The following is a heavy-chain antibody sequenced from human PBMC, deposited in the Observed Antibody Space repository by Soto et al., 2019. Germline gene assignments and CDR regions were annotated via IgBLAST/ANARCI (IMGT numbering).Heavy chain of an antibody. CDR3: ARGYHWNYFPFDY. D-gene: IGHD1-7*01. CDR1: GGTFSSYA. J-gene: IGHJ4*02. V-gene: IGHV1-69*06. CDR2: IIPIFGTA. Sequence: SVKVSCKASGGTFSSYAISWVRQAPGQGLEWMGGIIPIFGTANYAQKFQGRVTITADKSTSTAYMELSSLRSEDTAVYYCARGYHWNYFPFDYWGQGTLVTVSS.